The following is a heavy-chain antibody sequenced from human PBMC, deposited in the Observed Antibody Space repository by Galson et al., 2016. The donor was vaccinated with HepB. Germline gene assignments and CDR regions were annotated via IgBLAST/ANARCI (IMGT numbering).Heavy chain of an antibody. D-gene: IGHD3-9*01. CDR2: ISNDAKNK. J-gene: IGHJ4*02. Sequence: SLRLSCAASGFTFSSHAMHWVRQAPGKGLEWVAVISNDAKNKDVADFVKGRFIISRDNSKSTLYLQMNNVTTEDTAVYYCAKTPRKLRYFDWISGLDYWGQGTLVIVSS. CDR1: GFTFSSHA. CDR3: AKTPRKLRYFDWISGLDY. V-gene: IGHV3-30-3*02.